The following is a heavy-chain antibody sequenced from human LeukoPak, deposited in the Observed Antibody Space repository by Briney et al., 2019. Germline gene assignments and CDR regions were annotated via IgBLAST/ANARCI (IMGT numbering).Heavy chain of an antibody. V-gene: IGHV3-7*03. J-gene: IGHJ6*02. CDR1: GFTFSSYW. CDR2: INHNGNVN. D-gene: IGHD3-16*01. Sequence: PGGSLRLSCAASGFTFSSYWMNWARQAPGKGLEWVASINHNGNVNYYVDPVKGRFTISRDNAKNSLYLQMSNLRAGDTAVYFCARGGGLDVWGQGATVTVSS. CDR3: ARGGGLDV.